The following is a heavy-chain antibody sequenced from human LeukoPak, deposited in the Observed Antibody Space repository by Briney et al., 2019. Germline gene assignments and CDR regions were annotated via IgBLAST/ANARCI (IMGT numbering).Heavy chain of an antibody. D-gene: IGHD5-12*01. CDR1: GFTFSSYE. J-gene: IGHJ3*02. CDR3: ARDLSGRDHDAFDI. Sequence: GGSLRLSCAASGFTFSSYEMNWVRQAPGKGLGWVSSISSSSSYIYYADSVKGRFTISRDNAKNSLYLQMNSLRAEDTAVYYCARDLSGRDHDAFDIWGQGTMVTVSS. CDR2: ISSSSSYI. V-gene: IGHV3-21*01.